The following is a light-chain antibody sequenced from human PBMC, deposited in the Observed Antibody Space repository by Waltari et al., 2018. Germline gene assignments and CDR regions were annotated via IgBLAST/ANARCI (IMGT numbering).Light chain of an antibody. V-gene: IGLV2-14*03. CDR2: DVS. J-gene: IGLJ2*01. CDR3: SSYIDSSTLEL. Sequence: QSALTQPASVSGSPGPSITISCTGTSSDIGGYNYVPWYQQVPGKAPKLIIYDVSNRPSGVSSRFSGSKSGNTASLTISGLQAEDEANYYCSSYIDSSTLELFGGGTSLTVL. CDR1: SSDIGGYNY.